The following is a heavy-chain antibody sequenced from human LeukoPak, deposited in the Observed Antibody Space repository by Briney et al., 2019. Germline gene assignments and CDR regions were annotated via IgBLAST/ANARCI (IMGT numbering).Heavy chain of an antibody. J-gene: IGHJ4*02. CDR3: ATDDAPRGGWSFDY. CDR1: GFTFNNAW. D-gene: IGHD6-19*01. V-gene: IGHV3-15*01. CDR2: IKSKAAGGTT. Sequence: GGSLRLSCAASGFTFNNAWMSWVRQAPGKGLEWVGRIKSKAAGGTTDYAAPVKGRFTISRDDSKNTLYLQMNSLKTEGTAVYYCATDDAPRGGWSFDYWGQGTLVTVSS.